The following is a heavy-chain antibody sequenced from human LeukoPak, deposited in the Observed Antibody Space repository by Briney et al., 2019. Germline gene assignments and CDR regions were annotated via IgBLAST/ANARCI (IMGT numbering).Heavy chain of an antibody. CDR3: AKNFWNYGIFDY. Sequence: GGSLRLSCAASGFMFSNYWMTWVRQAPGKGLEWVANIKQDGSDKYYVESVTGRFTVSRDNAKNSVYLQMSSLRAEDPAIYYCAKNFWNYGIFDYWGQGTLVTVSS. J-gene: IGHJ4*02. D-gene: IGHD1-7*01. V-gene: IGHV3-7*01. CDR2: IKQDGSDK. CDR1: GFMFSNYW.